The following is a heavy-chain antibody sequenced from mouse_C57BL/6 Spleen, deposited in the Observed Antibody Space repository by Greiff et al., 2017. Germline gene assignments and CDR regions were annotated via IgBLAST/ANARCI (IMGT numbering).Heavy chain of an antibody. J-gene: IGHJ3*01. CDR3: ARRYDGYSAWFAY. CDR2: IYPGSGST. CDR1: GYTFTSYW. D-gene: IGHD2-3*01. V-gene: IGHV1-55*01. Sequence: QVQLQQSGAELVKPGASVKMSCKASGYTFTSYWITWVKQRPGQGLEWIGDIYPGSGSTNYNEKFKGKATLTVDTSSSTASMQLSSLTSEDSAVYYCARRYDGYSAWFAYWGQGTLVTVSA.